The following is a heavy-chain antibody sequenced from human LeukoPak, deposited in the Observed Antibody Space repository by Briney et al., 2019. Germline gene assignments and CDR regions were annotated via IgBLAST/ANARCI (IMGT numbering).Heavy chain of an antibody. Sequence: GSLRLSCAASGFTFSSYGMLWVRQAPGKGLEWVAVISYDGSNKYYADSVKGRFTISRDNSKNTLYLQMNSLRAEDTAVYYCAKGMTTVALDAFDIWGQGTMVTVSS. CDR1: GFTFSSYG. J-gene: IGHJ3*02. D-gene: IGHD4-23*01. V-gene: IGHV3-30*18. CDR3: AKGMTTVALDAFDI. CDR2: ISYDGSNK.